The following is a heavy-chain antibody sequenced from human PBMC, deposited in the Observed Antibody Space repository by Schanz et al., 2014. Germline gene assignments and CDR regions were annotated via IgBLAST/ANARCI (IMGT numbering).Heavy chain of an antibody. D-gene: IGHD2-15*01. V-gene: IGHV3-48*01. CDR2: ISSSSSTR. J-gene: IGHJ6*02. Sequence: EVQLVESGGGLVQPGGSLRLSCAASGFTFSSYSMNWVRQAPGKGLEWVSYISSSSSTRCYADSVKGRFTISRDNAKNSLFLQMNSLRAEDTAVYYCARDFLLEQLGYSHYYYAMDVWGQGTTVTVSS. CDR3: ARDFLLEQLGYSHYYYAMDV. CDR1: GFTFSSYS.